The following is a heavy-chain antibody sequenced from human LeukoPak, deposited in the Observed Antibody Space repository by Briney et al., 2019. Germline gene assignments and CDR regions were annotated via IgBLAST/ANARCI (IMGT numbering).Heavy chain of an antibody. J-gene: IGHJ5*02. CDR1: GGSISCGGYY. CDR3: ARGGYCSSTSCSNWFDP. V-gene: IGHV4-31*11. D-gene: IGHD2-2*01. CDR2: IYYSRST. Sequence: SETLCLTCAVSGGSISCGGYYWSWIRQHPAKGLEWIGYIYYSRSTYDNPSVKIRVTRSVDTSKNQLPLKLSSVTAADTAVYYCARGGYCSSTSCSNWFDPWGQGTLVIVSS.